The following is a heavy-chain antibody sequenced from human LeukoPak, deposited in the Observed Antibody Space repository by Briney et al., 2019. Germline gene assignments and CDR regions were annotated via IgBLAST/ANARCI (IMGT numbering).Heavy chain of an antibody. CDR2: IYYSGST. CDR1: GGSISSGDYY. Sequence: PSETLSLTRTVSGGSISSGDYYWSWIRQPPGKGLEWIGYIYYSGSTYYNPSLKSRVTISVDTSKNQFSLKLSSVTVADTAVYYCARARSNTFDYWGQGTLVTVSS. V-gene: IGHV4-30-4*01. D-gene: IGHD2/OR15-2a*01. CDR3: ARARSNTFDY. J-gene: IGHJ4*02.